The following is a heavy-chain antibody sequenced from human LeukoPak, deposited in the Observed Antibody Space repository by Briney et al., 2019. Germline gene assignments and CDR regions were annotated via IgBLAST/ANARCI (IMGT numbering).Heavy chain of an antibody. CDR1: GYTFTSYD. J-gene: IGHJ1*01. V-gene: IGHV1-69*04. Sequence: SVKVSCKASGYTFTSYDINWVRQAPGQGLEWMGRIIPILGIANYAQKFQGRVTITADKSTSTAYMELSSLRSEDTAVYYCARDGGSIAVAGEAEYFQHWGQGTLVTVSS. CDR3: ARDGGSIAVAGEAEYFQH. D-gene: IGHD6-19*01. CDR2: IIPILGIA.